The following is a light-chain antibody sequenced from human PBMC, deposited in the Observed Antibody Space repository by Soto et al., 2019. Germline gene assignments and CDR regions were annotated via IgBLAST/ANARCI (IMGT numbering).Light chain of an antibody. CDR2: LNSDGSH. CDR1: SGHSNYA. Sequence: QLVLTQSPSASASLGASVKLTCTLSSGHSNYAIAWHQQQPEKGPRYLMKLNSDGSHSKGDGIPDRFSGSSSGAERYLTISSLQSEDEADYYCQTWDTGSAVFGGGTKLTVL. CDR3: QTWDTGSAV. J-gene: IGLJ2*01. V-gene: IGLV4-69*01.